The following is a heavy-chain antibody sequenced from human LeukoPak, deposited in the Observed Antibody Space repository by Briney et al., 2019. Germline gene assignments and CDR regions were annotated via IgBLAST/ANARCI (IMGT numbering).Heavy chain of an antibody. Sequence: PSETLSLTCAVSGGSISSNNWWSWVRQPPGKGLEWIGEIYHSGSTNYNPSLKSRVTISIDESKNQFSLKMNSFTAADTAVYYCAPKDYGSGYYNYWGQGTLVTVSS. D-gene: IGHD3-10*01. CDR3: APKDYGSGYYNY. CDR1: GGSISSNNW. CDR2: IYHSGST. V-gene: IGHV4-4*02. J-gene: IGHJ4*02.